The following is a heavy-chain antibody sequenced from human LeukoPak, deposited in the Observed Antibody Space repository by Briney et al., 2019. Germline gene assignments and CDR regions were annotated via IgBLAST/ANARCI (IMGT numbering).Heavy chain of an antibody. V-gene: IGHV4-38-2*02. Sequence: SQTLSLTCTVSGYSISGGYYWGWIRQPPGKGLEWIGTIYHGGSTYYNPSLESRVTMSLDTSKNHFSLNLTSVTAADTAMYYCARVAERTWLQYDAAFDIWGLGTMVTVSS. CDR1: GYSISGGYY. CDR2: IYHGGST. CDR3: ARVAERTWLQYDAAFDI. J-gene: IGHJ3*02. D-gene: IGHD5-24*01.